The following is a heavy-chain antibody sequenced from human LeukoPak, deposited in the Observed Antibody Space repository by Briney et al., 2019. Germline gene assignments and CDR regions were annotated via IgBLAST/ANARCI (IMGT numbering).Heavy chain of an antibody. Sequence: ASVKVSCKASGYTFTSYGISWVRQAPGQGLEWMGWISAYNGNTNYAQKLQGRVTMTTDTSTSTAYMELRSLRSDDTAVYYCARDSSYGPYYYYYMDVWGKGITVTVSS. J-gene: IGHJ6*03. D-gene: IGHD5-18*01. CDR2: ISAYNGNT. CDR1: GYTFTSYG. CDR3: ARDSSYGPYYYYYMDV. V-gene: IGHV1-18*01.